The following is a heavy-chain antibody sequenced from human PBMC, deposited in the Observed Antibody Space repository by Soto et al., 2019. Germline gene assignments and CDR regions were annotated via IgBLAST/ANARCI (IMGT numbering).Heavy chain of an antibody. CDR1: GFTLSTAW. D-gene: IGHD1-7*01. V-gene: IGHV3-15*07. CDR3: ATDRGAYKLQVRYNWFDP. CDR2: IKSKTAGGTT. Sequence: EAQLVESGGGLVEPGGSLRLSCAASGFTLSTAWMHWVRQAPWRGLEWVGRIKSKTAGGTTDYAAPVRGRFSISRDDSKNMLYLDMNGLKTEDTAVYFCATDRGAYKLQVRYNWFDPWGQGTLVTVSS. J-gene: IGHJ5*02.